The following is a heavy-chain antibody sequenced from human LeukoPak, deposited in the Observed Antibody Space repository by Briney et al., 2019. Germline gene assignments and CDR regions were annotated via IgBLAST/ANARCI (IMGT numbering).Heavy chain of an antibody. J-gene: IGHJ4*02. CDR2: IKQDGSEK. V-gene: IGHV3-7*01. CDR3: AKAKGDAAAGTYYFDY. CDR1: GFTFSSYW. D-gene: IGHD6-13*01. Sequence: GGSLRLSCAASGFTFSSYWMSWVRQAPGKGLEWVANIKQDGSEKYYVDSVKGRFTISRDNAKNSLYLQMNSLRAEDTAVYYCAKAKGDAAAGTYYFDYWGQGTLVTVSS.